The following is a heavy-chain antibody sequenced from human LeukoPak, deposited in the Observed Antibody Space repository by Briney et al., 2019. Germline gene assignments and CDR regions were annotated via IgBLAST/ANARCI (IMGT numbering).Heavy chain of an antibody. Sequence: PGGSLRLSCAASGFTFSSYSLNWVRQAPGKGLEWVSSISSSSTYIYYADSVKGRFTISRDNANNSLYLQMNSLRAEDTAVYYCARGTGAGLVQACYFDYWGQGTLVTVSS. CDR2: ISSSSTYI. D-gene: IGHD3/OR15-3a*01. V-gene: IGHV3-21*06. CDR1: GFTFSSYS. J-gene: IGHJ4*02. CDR3: ARGTGAGLVQACYFDY.